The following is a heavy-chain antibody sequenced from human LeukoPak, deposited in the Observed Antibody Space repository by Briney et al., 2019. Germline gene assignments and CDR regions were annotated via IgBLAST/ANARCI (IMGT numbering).Heavy chain of an antibody. V-gene: IGHV3-11*04. Sequence: GGSLRLSCAASGFTFSDYYMSWIRQAPGKGLEWVSYISGGGSTIYYADSVKGRFTISRDNAKNSLYLQMNSLRSEDTAVYYCARDIYYYDSSGYYFPGGSDYWGQGTLVTVSS. J-gene: IGHJ4*02. CDR1: GFTFSDYY. D-gene: IGHD3-22*01. CDR3: ARDIYYYDSSGYYFPGGSDY. CDR2: ISGGGSTI.